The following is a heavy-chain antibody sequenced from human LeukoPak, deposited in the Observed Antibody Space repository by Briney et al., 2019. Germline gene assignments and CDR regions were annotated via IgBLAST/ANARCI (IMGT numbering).Heavy chain of an antibody. V-gene: IGHV3-21*01. D-gene: IGHD6-13*01. J-gene: IGHJ4*02. CDR3: ARGGSSRWGGSNDY. Sequence: KAGGSLRLSCAASGFTFSSYSMNWVRQAPGKGLEWVSSISSSSSYIYYADSVKGRFTISRDNAKNSLYLQMNSLRAEDTAVYYCARGGSSRWGGSNDYWGQGTLVTVSS. CDR2: ISSSSSYI. CDR1: GFTFSSYS.